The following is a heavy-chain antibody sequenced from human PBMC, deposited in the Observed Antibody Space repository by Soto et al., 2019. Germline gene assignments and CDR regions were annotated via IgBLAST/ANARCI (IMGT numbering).Heavy chain of an antibody. CDR2: IYYSGST. CDR3: ARISVSYCGGDCYSRDYYYYYGMDV. J-gene: IGHJ6*02. CDR1: GGSISSSSYY. V-gene: IGHV4-39*01. Sequence: QLQLQESGPGLVKPSETLSLTCTVSGGSISSSSYYWGWIRQPPGKGLEWIGSIYYSGSTYYNPSLKSRVTISVDTSKNQFSLKLSSVTAADTAVYYCARISVSYCGGDCYSRDYYYYYGMDVWGQGTTVTVSS. D-gene: IGHD2-21*02.